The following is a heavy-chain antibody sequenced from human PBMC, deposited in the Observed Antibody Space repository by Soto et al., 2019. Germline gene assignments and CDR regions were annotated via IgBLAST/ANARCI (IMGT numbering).Heavy chain of an antibody. D-gene: IGHD6-6*01. CDR1: GGTFSSYA. V-gene: IGHV1-69*13. CDR3: ARGQARPSPYYYYYGMDV. Sequence: GASVKVSCKASGGTFSSYAISWVRQAPGQGLEWMGGIIPIFGTANYAQKFQGRVTITADESTSTAYMELSSLRSEDTAVYYCARGQARPSPYYYYYGMDVWGQGTTVTVSS. J-gene: IGHJ6*02. CDR2: IIPIFGTA.